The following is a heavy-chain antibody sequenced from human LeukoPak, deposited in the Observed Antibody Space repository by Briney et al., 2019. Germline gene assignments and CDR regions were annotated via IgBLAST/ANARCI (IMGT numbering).Heavy chain of an antibody. J-gene: IGHJ4*02. D-gene: IGHD6-13*01. CDR1: GGSFSGYY. V-gene: IGHV4-34*01. CDR3: ARAYSSSWYYFDY. Sequence: PSETLSLTCAVYGGSFSGYYWSWIRQPPGKGLEWIGEINHSGSTNYNPSLKSRVTISVDTSKNQFSLKLSSVTAADTAVYYRARAYSSSWYYFDYWGQGTLVTVSS. CDR2: INHSGST.